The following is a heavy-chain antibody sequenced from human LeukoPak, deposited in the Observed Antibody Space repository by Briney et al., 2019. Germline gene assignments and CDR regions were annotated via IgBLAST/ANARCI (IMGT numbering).Heavy chain of an antibody. D-gene: IGHD3-22*01. CDR3: ARGPPRYYYDSSGYSQFDY. V-gene: IGHV4-61*01. J-gene: IGHJ4*02. Sequence: SETLSLTCTVSGASVSSATYYWSWIRQPPGKGLEWIGYIYYSGSTNYNPSLKSRVTISVDTSKNQFSLKLSSVTAADTAVYYCARGPPRYYYDSSGYSQFDYWGQGTLVTVSS. CDR2: IYYSGST. CDR1: GASVSSATYY.